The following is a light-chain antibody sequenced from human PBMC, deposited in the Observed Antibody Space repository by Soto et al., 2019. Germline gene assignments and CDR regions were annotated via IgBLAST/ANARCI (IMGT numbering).Light chain of an antibody. CDR2: ENN. V-gene: IGLV1-51*02. Sequence: QSVLTQPPSVSAAPGQRVTISCSGRTSNIGNNFVSWYQQLPETAPKLLIDENNKRPSGVPDRFSGSKSGSSATLGITGLQTEDEADYYCNSYTNSLTAVVFGAGTKLTVL. CDR3: NSYTNSLTAVV. J-gene: IGLJ2*01. CDR1: TSNIGNNF.